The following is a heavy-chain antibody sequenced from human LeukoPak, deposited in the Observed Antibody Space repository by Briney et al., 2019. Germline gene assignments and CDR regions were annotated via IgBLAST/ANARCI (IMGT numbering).Heavy chain of an antibody. CDR3: AKAYYDSSGSPFDY. J-gene: IGHJ4*02. D-gene: IGHD3-22*01. V-gene: IGHV4-59*08. CDR2: IYYSGST. Sequence: SETLSLTCTVSGGSISSYYWSWIRQPPGKGLEWIGHIYYSGSTNYNPSLKSRVTISIDTSKNQFSLKLNSVTAADTAVYYCAKAYYDSSGSPFDYWGQGTLVTVSS. CDR1: GGSISSYY.